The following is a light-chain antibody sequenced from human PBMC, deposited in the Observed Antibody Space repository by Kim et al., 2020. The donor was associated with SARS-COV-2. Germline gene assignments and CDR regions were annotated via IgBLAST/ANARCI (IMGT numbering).Light chain of an antibody. J-gene: IGKJ4*01. CDR3: QQFDNLPRALLT. Sequence: GNSVSSTGQACENITSTFNLYQRKPRKAPKLHTYVASNLQPGVPSRFSGGGSGTAYTFIISSLQPKDVATYFCQQFDNLPRALLTFGAGTKVDIK. CDR1: ENITST. CDR2: VAS. V-gene: IGKV1-33*01.